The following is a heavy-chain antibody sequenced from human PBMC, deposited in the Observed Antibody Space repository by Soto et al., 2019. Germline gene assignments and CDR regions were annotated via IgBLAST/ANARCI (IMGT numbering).Heavy chain of an antibody. Sequence: QVQLEQSGAEVKTLGSSVKVSCKASGDTFNKYAISWVRQAPGQGLEWMGGIIPIFGTANYAPQFQDRVTSTAYMELTSLKSDDTAVYFCARGARFLEWLSFDHWGQGTLVTVSS. J-gene: IGHJ4*02. D-gene: IGHD3-3*01. CDR2: IIPIFGTA. CDR1: GDTFNKYA. CDR3: ARGARFLEWLSFDH. V-gene: IGHV1-69*05.